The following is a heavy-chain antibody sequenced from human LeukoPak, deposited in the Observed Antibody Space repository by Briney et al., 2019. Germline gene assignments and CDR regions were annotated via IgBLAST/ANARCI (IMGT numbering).Heavy chain of an antibody. V-gene: IGHV3-7*04. D-gene: IGHD2-15*01. CDR3: ARGPPVEVSAREGLYFGY. Sequence: PGGSLRLSCAASGFTFSNYWMSWVRQAPGKGLEWVANIKYDGSGKYYVDSVKGRFTISRDNTKNSLCLQMNSLRAEDTAVYYCARGPPVEVSAREGLYFGYWGQGTLVTVSS. CDR2: IKYDGSGK. J-gene: IGHJ4*02. CDR1: GFTFSNYW.